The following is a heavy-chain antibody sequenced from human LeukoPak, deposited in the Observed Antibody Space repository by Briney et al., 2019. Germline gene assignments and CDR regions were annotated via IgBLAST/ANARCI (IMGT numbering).Heavy chain of an antibody. V-gene: IGHV4-59*01. J-gene: IGHJ4*02. CDR3: ARGGNYYNSSPLDY. D-gene: IGHD3-22*01. CDR2: IYYSGST. Sequence: PSETLSLTCTVSGDSISSYYWSWIRQPPGKGLEWIGYIYYSGSTNYNPSLKSRVTISVDTSKNQFSLKLSSVTAADTAVYYCARGGNYYNSSPLDYWGQGTLATVSS. CDR1: GDSISSYY.